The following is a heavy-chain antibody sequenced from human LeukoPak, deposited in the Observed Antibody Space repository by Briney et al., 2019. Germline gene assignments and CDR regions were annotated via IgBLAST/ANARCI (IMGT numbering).Heavy chain of an antibody. J-gene: IGHJ4*02. Sequence: ASVKVSCKASGYTFTSYGISWLRQAPGQGLEWMGWISAYNGNTNYAQKLQGRVTMTTDTSTSTAYMELRSLRSDDTAVYYCARVEDTMVRGVIIIPIDYWGQGTLVTVSS. CDR3: ARVEDTMVRGVIIIPIDY. CDR1: GYTFTSYG. CDR2: ISAYNGNT. D-gene: IGHD3-10*01. V-gene: IGHV1-18*01.